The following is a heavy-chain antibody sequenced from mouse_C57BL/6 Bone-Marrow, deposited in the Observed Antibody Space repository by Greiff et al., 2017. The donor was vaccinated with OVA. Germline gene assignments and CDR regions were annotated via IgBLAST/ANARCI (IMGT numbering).Heavy chain of an antibody. CDR2: IDPSDSET. Sequence: QVQLQQPGAELVRPGSSVKLSCKASGYTFTSYWMHWVKQRPIQGLEWIGNIDPSDSETHYNQKFKDKATLTVDKSSSTAYMQLSSLTSEDSAVYDCARWITTVVGAMDYWGQGTSVTVSS. D-gene: IGHD1-1*01. CDR1: GYTFTSYW. J-gene: IGHJ4*01. V-gene: IGHV1-52*01. CDR3: ARWITTVVGAMDY.